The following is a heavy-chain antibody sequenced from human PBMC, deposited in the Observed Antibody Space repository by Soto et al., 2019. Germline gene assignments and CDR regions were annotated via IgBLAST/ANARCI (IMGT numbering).Heavy chain of an antibody. J-gene: IGHJ4*02. CDR3: ARLYSSSWYGDY. CDR2: IYYSGST. V-gene: IGHV4-39*01. D-gene: IGHD6-13*01. Sequence: QLQLQESGPGLVKPSETLSLTCTVSGGSISSSSYYWGWIRQPPGKGLEWIGSIYYSGSTYYNPSRKKRVTLPVDTSTHQLSRKPSSVTAADTAVYYGARLYSSSWYGDYWGQGTLVTVSS. CDR1: GGSISSSSYY.